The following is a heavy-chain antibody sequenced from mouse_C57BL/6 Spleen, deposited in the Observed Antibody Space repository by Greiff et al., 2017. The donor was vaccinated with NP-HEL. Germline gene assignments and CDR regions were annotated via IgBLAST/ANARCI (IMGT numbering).Heavy chain of an antibody. V-gene: IGHV5-17*01. D-gene: IGHD2-4*01. Sequence: EVQVVESGGGLVKPGGSLKLSCAASGFTFSDYGMHWVRQAPEKGLEWVAYISSGSSTIYYADTVKGRFTISRDNAKNTLFLQMTSLRSEDTAMYYCASHYYDLFAYWGQGTLVTVSA. CDR3: ASHYYDLFAY. J-gene: IGHJ3*01. CDR1: GFTFSDYG. CDR2: ISSGSSTI.